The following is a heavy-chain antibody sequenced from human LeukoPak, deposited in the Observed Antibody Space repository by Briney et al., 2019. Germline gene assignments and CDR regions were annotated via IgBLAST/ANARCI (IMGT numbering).Heavy chain of an antibody. D-gene: IGHD3-16*01. J-gene: IGHJ4*02. CDR1: GYSISSGYY. Sequence: ETLSLTCTVSGYSISSGYYWGWIRQPPGKGLEWVSSISSSSSYIYYADSVKGRFTISRDNAKNSLYLQMNSLRAEDTAVYYCASALGYYWGQGTLVTVSS. CDR2: ISSSSSYI. CDR3: ASALGYY. V-gene: IGHV3-21*01.